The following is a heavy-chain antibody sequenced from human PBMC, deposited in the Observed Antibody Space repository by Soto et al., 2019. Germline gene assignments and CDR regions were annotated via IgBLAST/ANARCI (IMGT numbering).Heavy chain of an antibody. CDR3: ARGSSHWWTYYFDY. CDR1: GFTFSNYA. J-gene: IGHJ4*02. D-gene: IGHD2-2*01. CDR2: IRGNGGST. Sequence: EVQLVESGGGLVQPGGSLRLSCAASGFTFSNYAMYWVRQAPGKGLEYISAIRGNGGSTYYANSVKGRFTISRDNSKNTLFLQMGSLRPEDTAVYYCARGSSHWWTYYFDYWGQGTLVTVSS. V-gene: IGHV3-64*01.